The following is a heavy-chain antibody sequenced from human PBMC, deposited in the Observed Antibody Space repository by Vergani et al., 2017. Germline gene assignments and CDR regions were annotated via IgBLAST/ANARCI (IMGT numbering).Heavy chain of an antibody. D-gene: IGHD1-20*01. J-gene: IGHJ6*02. Sequence: QVQLLQSEAEVKKPGASVKVSCKASGYTFTSYAMHWVRQAPGQRLEWMGWINACNGNTKYSQKFQGRVTITRDTSASTAYMELSSLRSEDTAVYYCAVFLTGTTIYYYYGMDVWGQGTTVTVSS. CDR3: AVFLTGTTIYYYYGMDV. V-gene: IGHV1-3*01. CDR2: INACNGNT. CDR1: GYTFTSYA.